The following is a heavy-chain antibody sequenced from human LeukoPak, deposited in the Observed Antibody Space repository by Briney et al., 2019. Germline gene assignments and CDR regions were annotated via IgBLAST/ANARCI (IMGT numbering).Heavy chain of an antibody. D-gene: IGHD2-2*01. Sequence: PSETLSLTCTVSGGSISSYYWSWIRQPPGKGLEWIGYIYYSGSTNYNPSLKSRVTISVDTSKNQFSLKLSSVTAADTAVYYCARGTSRGDRYYFDYWGQGTLVTVSS. J-gene: IGHJ4*02. CDR2: IYYSGST. CDR3: ARGTSRGDRYYFDY. V-gene: IGHV4-59*01. CDR1: GGSISSYY.